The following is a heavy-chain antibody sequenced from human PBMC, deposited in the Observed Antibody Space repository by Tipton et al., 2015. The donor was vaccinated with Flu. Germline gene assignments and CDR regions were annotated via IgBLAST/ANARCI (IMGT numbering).Heavy chain of an antibody. CDR3: ARGRGYCSGGSCYRIAP. CDR1: GGSFSGYY. Sequence: TLSLTCAVYGGSFSGYYWSWIRQPPGKGLEWIGEINHSGSTNYNPSLKSRVTISVDTSKNQFSLKLSSVTAADTAVYYCARGRGYCSGGSCYRIAPWGQGTLVTVSS. CDR2: INHSGST. J-gene: IGHJ5*02. D-gene: IGHD2-15*01. V-gene: IGHV4-34*01.